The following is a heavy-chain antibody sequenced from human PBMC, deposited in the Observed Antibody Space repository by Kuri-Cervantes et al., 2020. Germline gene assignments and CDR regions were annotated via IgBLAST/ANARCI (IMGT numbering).Heavy chain of an antibody. D-gene: IGHD6-19*01. Sequence: GESLKISCAASGFTFSSYAMHWVRQAPGKGLEWVAVISYDGSNKYYADSVKGRFTISRDNSQNTLCLQMNSLRPEDTAVYYCARGGSWIAVAGSHVDYWGQGTLVTVSS. J-gene: IGHJ4*02. CDR3: ARGGSWIAVAGSHVDY. CDR1: GFTFSSYA. CDR2: ISYDGSNK. V-gene: IGHV3-30-3*01.